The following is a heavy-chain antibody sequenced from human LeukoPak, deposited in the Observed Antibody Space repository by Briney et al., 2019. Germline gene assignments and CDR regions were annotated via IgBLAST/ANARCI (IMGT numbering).Heavy chain of an antibody. CDR3: ASSRGYDSSGRDGWYFDL. V-gene: IGHV3-66*01. CDR2: IYSGGST. Sequence: HSGGSLRLSCAASGFTVSSNYMSWVRQAPGKGLEWVSVIYSGGSTYYADSVKGRFTISRDNSKNTLYLQMNSLRAEDTAVYYCASSRGYDSSGRDGWYFDLWGRGTLVTVSS. CDR1: GFTVSSNY. J-gene: IGHJ2*01. D-gene: IGHD3-22*01.